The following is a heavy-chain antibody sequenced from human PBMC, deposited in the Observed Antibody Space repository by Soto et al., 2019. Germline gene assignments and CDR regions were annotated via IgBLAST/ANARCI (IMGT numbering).Heavy chain of an antibody. CDR2: INSDGSST. Sequence: EVQLVESGGGLVQPGGSLRLSCAASGFSFSSYWMHWVRQAPGKGLVWVSRINSDGSSTNYADSVKGRFTISRDNAKNTLYLQMNSLRAEDTAVYFCARDLNRYYFDFWGQGTRVTVSS. J-gene: IGHJ4*02. CDR3: ARDLNRYYFDF. CDR1: GFSFSSYW. V-gene: IGHV3-74*01.